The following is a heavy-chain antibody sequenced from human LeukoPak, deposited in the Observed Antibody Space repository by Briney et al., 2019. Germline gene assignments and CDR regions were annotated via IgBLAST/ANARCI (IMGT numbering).Heavy chain of an antibody. CDR2: INPSGGST. J-gene: IGHJ4*02. CDR3: ARGTVGYSYGYYFDY. V-gene: IGHV1-46*01. CDR1: GYTFTSYY. D-gene: IGHD5-18*01. Sequence: PSVKVSCKASGYTFTSYYMHWVRQAPGQGLEWMGIINPSGGSTSYAQKFQGRVTMTRDMSTSTVYMELSSLRSEDTAVYYCARGTVGYSYGYYFDYWGQGTLVTVSS.